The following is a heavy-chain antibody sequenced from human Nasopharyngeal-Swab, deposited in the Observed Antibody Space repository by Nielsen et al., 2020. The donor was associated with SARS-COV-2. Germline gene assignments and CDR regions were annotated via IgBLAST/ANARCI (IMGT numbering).Heavy chain of an antibody. J-gene: IGHJ6*02. CDR2: ISGDSDST. V-gene: IGHV3-23*01. CDR3: AKDRDSGDDSDDYYHYYGMDV. CDR1: GFTFSNFA. D-gene: IGHD5-12*01. Sequence: GESLKISCAASGFTFSNFAMSSVRQAPGKGLEWVSVISGDSDSTYYTDSVRGRFTISRDNSKNTLNLQMNNLRAEDTAIYYCAKDRDSGDDSDDYYHYYGMDVWGQGTTVTVFS.